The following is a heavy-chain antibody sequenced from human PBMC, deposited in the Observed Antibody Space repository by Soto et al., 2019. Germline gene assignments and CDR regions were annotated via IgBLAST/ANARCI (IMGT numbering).Heavy chain of an antibody. CDR2: VFPGGPT. D-gene: IGHD3-10*01. CDR1: GDPFTSYF. V-gene: IGHV4-4*07. Sequence: SETLSLTCTVSGDPFTSYFWTWLRQPAGKGLEWIGHVFPGGPTSHNSSLKSRVSMSVGTSKNQFSLTLTSVTAADTAVYYCARTLSGFTYGSRQFYFDYWGQGTLVTVSS. J-gene: IGHJ4*01. CDR3: ARTLSGFTYGSRQFYFDY.